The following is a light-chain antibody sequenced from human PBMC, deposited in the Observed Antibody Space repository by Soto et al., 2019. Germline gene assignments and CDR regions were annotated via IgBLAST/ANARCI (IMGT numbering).Light chain of an antibody. V-gene: IGLV2-23*02. CDR3: CSYAGNKIHYV. J-gene: IGLJ1*01. CDR1: SSDVGNFNL. Sequence: QSALTQPASVSGSPGQSITIACAGTSSDVGNFNLVSWYQHHPGKAPKLMIFEVSKRPSGVSNRYSGSKSGNTASLTISGLQAEHEADYYCCSYAGNKIHYVFGTGTKVPVL. CDR2: EVS.